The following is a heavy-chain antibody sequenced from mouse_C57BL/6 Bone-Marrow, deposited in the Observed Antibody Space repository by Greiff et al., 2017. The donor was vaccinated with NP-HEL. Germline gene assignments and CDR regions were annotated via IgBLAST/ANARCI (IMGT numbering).Heavy chain of an antibody. J-gene: IGHJ1*03. CDR3: ARYNYYGSSYDWYFDV. CDR1: GYTFTDYN. V-gene: IGHV1-18*01. CDR2: INPNNGGT. Sequence: EVQLQQSGPELVKPGASVKIPCKASGYTFTDYNMDWVKQSHGKSLEWIGDINPNNGGTIYNQKFKGKATLTVDKSSSTAYMERRSLTSEDTAVYYCARYNYYGSSYDWYFDVWGTGTTVTVSS. D-gene: IGHD1-1*01.